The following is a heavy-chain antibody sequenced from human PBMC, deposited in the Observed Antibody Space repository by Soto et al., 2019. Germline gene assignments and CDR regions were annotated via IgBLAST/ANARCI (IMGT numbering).Heavy chain of an antibody. CDR1: GYTLTNYA. CDR3: TRDLNGGNPFDY. V-gene: IGHV1-3*01. J-gene: IGHJ4*02. D-gene: IGHD2-8*01. CDR2: IDPGSGNP. Sequence: QVQLVQSGAEVKKPGASVRVSCKPSGYTLTNYAIHWVRQAAGQSLEWLAWIDPGSGNPTYSQKFRGRITLTRDNSASTVYMDLSSLTSEDTAVYFCTRDLNGGNPFDYWGQGTLVTVSS.